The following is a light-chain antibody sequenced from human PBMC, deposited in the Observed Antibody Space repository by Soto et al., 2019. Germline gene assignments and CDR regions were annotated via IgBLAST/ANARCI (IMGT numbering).Light chain of an antibody. V-gene: IGKV1-5*01. Sequence: DIQMTQSPSTLSASVGDRVTITCRASQSMNDWLAWYQQKPGKAPKLLIYDASSLESGVPSRFSGSGSGTEFTLTISSLQPDDFATYYCQQYNSYSWTFGQGTKVDIK. CDR3: QQYNSYSWT. J-gene: IGKJ1*01. CDR1: QSMNDW. CDR2: DAS.